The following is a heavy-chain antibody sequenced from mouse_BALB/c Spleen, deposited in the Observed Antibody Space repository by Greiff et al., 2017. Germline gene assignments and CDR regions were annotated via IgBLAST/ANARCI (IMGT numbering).Heavy chain of an antibody. V-gene: IGHV1-7*01. D-gene: IGHD1-2*01. CDR2: INPSTGYT. CDR3: AKEGIHYYGPFDV. J-gene: IGHJ1*01. CDR1: GYTFTSYW. Sequence: QVQLQQSGAELAKPGASVKMSCKASGYTFTSYWMHWVKQRPGQGLEWIGYINPSTGYTEYNQKFKDKATLTADKSSSTAYMQLSSLTSEDSAVYYCAKEGIHYYGPFDVWGAGTTVTVSS.